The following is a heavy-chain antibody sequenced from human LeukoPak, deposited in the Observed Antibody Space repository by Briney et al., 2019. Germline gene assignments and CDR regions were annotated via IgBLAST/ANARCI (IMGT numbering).Heavy chain of an antibody. Sequence: ASVKVSCKASGGTFSSYAISWVRQAPGQGLEWMGGIIPIFGTANYAQKFQGRVTITAGESTSTAYMELSSLRSEDTAVYYCARDLGLLYAFDIWGQGTMVTVSS. D-gene: IGHD5-18*01. V-gene: IGHV1-69*13. CDR3: ARDLGLLYAFDI. CDR2: IIPIFGTA. J-gene: IGHJ3*02. CDR1: GGTFSSYA.